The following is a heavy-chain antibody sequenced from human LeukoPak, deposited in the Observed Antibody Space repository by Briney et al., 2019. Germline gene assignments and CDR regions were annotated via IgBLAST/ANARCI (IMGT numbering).Heavy chain of an antibody. CDR2: VNPKSGNT. J-gene: IGHJ4*02. CDR1: GYTFSNYD. CDR3: ARGLPLGYCTYGVCYPPKHFDF. V-gene: IGHV1-8*03. D-gene: IGHD2-8*01. Sequence: ASVKVSCKASGYTFSNYDINWVRQAPGQGREWRGWVNPKSGNTGYKQKFQARVTITRGTSITTAYMELRSLTSDDTAVYFCARGLPLGYCTYGVCYPPKHFDFWGQGTLVTVSS.